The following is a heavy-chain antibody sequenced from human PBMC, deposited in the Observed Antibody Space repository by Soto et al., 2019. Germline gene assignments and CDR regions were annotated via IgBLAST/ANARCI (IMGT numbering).Heavy chain of an antibody. CDR3: ARSHIAAAGHDASDI. CDR2: IIPIFGTA. J-gene: IGHJ3*02. V-gene: IGHV1-69*06. CDR1: GGTFSSYA. D-gene: IGHD6-13*01. Sequence: SVKVSCKASGGTFSSYAISCVRQAPGQGLEWMGGIIPIFGTANYAQKFQGRVTITADKSTSTAYMELSSLRSEDTAVYYCARSHIAAAGHDASDIWGQGTMVTVSS.